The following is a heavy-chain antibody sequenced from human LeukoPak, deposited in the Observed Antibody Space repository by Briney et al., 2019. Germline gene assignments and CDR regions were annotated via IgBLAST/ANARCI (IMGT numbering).Heavy chain of an antibody. Sequence: EGSLRLSCAASEFTFSHCAMDWVRQAPGKGLEWVANIKQDGSEKYYVDSVKGRFTISRDNAKNSLYPQMNSLRAEDTAVYYCARDPYCSGGSCYLDYWGQGTLVTVSS. CDR1: EFTFSHCA. D-gene: IGHD2-15*01. CDR2: IKQDGSEK. V-gene: IGHV3-7*01. J-gene: IGHJ4*02. CDR3: ARDPYCSGGSCYLDY.